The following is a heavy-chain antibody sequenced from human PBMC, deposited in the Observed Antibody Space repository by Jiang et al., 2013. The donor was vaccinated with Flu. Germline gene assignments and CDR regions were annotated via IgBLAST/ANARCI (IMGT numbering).Heavy chain of an antibody. CDR3: ARGRIRIAAADT. CDR2: INHSGST. D-gene: IGHD6-13*01. J-gene: IGHJ4*02. V-gene: IGHV4-34*01. CDR1: VGPFSGYV. Sequence: AVYVGPFSGYVLELDPPAPTGRGVEWIGEINHSGSTNYNPSLKSRVTISVDTSKNQFSLKLSSVTAADTAVYYCARGRIRIAAADTWGQGTLVTVSS.